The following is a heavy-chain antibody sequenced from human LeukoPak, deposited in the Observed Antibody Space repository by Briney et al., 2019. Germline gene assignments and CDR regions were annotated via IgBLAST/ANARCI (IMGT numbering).Heavy chain of an antibody. Sequence: GGSLRLSCAASGFTFSSYGMHWVRQAPGKGLEWVANIKEDGSKKNHLDSVKGRFTISRDNAKNFLYLQMNSLRVEDTALYYCARDGDGRGEDFDYWGQGVLVTVSS. D-gene: IGHD4-17*01. CDR1: GFTFSSYG. CDR3: ARDGDGRGEDFDY. CDR2: IKEDGSKK. J-gene: IGHJ4*02. V-gene: IGHV3-7*01.